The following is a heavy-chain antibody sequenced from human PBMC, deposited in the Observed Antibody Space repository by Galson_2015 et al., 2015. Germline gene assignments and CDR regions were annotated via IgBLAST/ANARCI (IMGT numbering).Heavy chain of an antibody. V-gene: IGHV4-4*02. CDR1: GGSISSRNW. D-gene: IGHD1-1*01. J-gene: IGHJ4*02. CDR3: ARGSLDRGGFDY. CDR2: IYHSGST. Sequence: ETLSLPCAVSGGSISSRNWRRWVRPPPGQGLEWIGGIYHSGSTNYNPSLKSRVTISVDKSKNQFSLKLSSVTAADTAVYYCARGSLDRGGFDYWGQGTLVTVSS.